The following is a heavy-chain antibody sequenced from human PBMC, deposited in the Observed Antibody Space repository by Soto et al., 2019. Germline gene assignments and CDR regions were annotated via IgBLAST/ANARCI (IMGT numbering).Heavy chain of an antibody. CDR2: MNPNTGNI. D-gene: IGHD1-26*01. V-gene: IGHV1-8*01. CDR3: AGVIIVGAAFHY. CDR1: GYTFTSSD. Sequence: QVQLVQSGAEVKKYGASVKVSCKASGYTFTSSDINWVRQATGQGLEWMGWMNPNTGNIGYSQRFQGRVSMTRKITVTRGYTALSGLKPAGPAVYYSAGVIIVGAAFHYWGQGTLVTVSS. J-gene: IGHJ4*02.